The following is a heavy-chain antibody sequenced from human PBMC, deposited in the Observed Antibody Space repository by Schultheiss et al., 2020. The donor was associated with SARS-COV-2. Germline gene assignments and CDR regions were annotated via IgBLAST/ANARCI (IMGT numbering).Heavy chain of an antibody. CDR3: ARTTALGSIAALGY. D-gene: IGHD6-13*01. J-gene: IGHJ4*02. Sequence: GGSLRLSCVASGFNFSSYWMNWVRQVPGKGLVWVSRMSGDGTTRSYANSVRGRFTITRDNAKNTLYLQMNSLTAEDTGVYFCARTTALGSIAALGYWGQGTLVTVSS. CDR2: MSGDGTTR. V-gene: IGHV3-74*01. CDR1: GFNFSSYW.